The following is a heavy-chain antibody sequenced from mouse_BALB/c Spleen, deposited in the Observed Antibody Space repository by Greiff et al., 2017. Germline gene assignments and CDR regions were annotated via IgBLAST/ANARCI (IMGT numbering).Heavy chain of an antibody. CDR3: ARGSTTGYYYAMDY. CDR1: GFNIKDTY. J-gene: IGHJ4*01. Sequence: VQLQQSGAELVKPGASVKLSCTASGFNIKDTYMHWVKQRPEQGLEWIGRIDPANGNTKYDPKFQGKATITADTSSNTAYLQLSSLTSEDTAVYYGARGSTTGYYYAMDYWGQGTSVTV. V-gene: IGHV14-3*02. D-gene: IGHD2-14*01. CDR2: IDPANGNT.